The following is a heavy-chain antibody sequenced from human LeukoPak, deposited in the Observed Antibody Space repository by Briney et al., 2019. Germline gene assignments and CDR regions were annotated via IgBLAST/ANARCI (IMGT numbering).Heavy chain of an antibody. V-gene: IGHV4-31*03. CDR1: GGSISNGGYY. Sequence: SQTLSLTCTVSGGSISNGGYYWSWIRQHRGKGLEWIGYIYYSGSTYHNPSLKSRVTISVDTSKNQFSLKLSSVTAADTAVYYCARGSVGATTGDYWGQGTLVTVSS. CDR3: ARGSVGATTGDY. D-gene: IGHD1-26*01. CDR2: IYYSGST. J-gene: IGHJ4*02.